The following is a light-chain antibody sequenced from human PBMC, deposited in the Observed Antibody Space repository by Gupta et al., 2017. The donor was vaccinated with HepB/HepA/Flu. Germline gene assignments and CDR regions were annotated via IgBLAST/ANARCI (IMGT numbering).Light chain of an antibody. CDR1: QSVSSY. CDR3: DQRSNWHT. V-gene: IGKV3-11*01. J-gene: IGKJ4*01. CDR2: DAS. Sequence: EIVLTLSPATMSLSQGDRATLSGTASQSVSSYLSWFQQKPGQAPRLLIFDASNRVTGIPARFSCSGSVTDFTLTIRSLETEDVAVYYCDQRSNWHTFGGGTRVEIK.